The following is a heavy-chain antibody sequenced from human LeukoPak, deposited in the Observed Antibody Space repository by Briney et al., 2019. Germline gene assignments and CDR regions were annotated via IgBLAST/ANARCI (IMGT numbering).Heavy chain of an antibody. V-gene: IGHV3-7*03. CDR2: IHQDGSEK. CDR1: GFTFSNYW. D-gene: IGHD1-26*01. Sequence: GGSLRLPCEASGFTFSNYWMTWVRQAPGKGLEWVANIHQDGSEKYYVDSLKGRFTVSRDNAKNSLYLQMNSLRAEDTALYYCARGGELLNYYYYMDVWGKGTTVTVSS. J-gene: IGHJ6*03. CDR3: ARGGELLNYYYYMDV.